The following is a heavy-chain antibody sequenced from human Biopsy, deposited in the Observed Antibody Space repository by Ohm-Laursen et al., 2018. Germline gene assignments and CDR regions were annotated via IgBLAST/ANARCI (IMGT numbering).Heavy chain of an antibody. V-gene: IGHV3-43*01. CDR2: ISWDGSRT. CDR1: GFTFDDYT. CDR3: ARDGGVSYFGLDV. Sequence: SLRLPCTASGFTFDDYTMHWVRQIPGKGLEWVSLISWDGSRTYYADSVRGRFTISRDNAKNCLYLQMNSLRTQDTALYYCARDGGVSYFGLDVWGLGTTATVSS. J-gene: IGHJ6*02. D-gene: IGHD3-16*01.